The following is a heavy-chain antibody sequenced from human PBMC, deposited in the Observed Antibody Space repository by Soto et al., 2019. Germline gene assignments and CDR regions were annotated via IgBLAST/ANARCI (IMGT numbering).Heavy chain of an antibody. V-gene: IGHV4-39*01. CDR1: GGSISSTSYY. J-gene: IGHJ5*02. CDR2: IYYSGST. Sequence: SETLSLTCTVSGGSISSTSYYWGWIRQPPGKGLEWIGRIYYSGSTYYNPSLKSRVTISVDTSKNQFSLKLSSVTATDTAVYYCVSSNWFDPWGQGTLVTVSS. CDR3: VSSNWFDP.